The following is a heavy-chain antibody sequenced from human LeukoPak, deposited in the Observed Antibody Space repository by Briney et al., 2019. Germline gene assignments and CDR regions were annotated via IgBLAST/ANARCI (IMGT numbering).Heavy chain of an antibody. CDR1: GFRFDDYG. Sequence: GGSLRLSCAASGFRFDDYGMSWVRHVPGKGLEWVSGTNWDGASTGYADSVKGRFTISRDNVKNFLYLQMNSLRVEDTALYFCGRVYWSTTSCYDYYDYYMDVSGKGITVTVSS. CDR2: TNWDGAST. V-gene: IGHV3-20*04. CDR3: GRVYWSTTSCYDYYDYYMDV. D-gene: IGHD2-2*01. J-gene: IGHJ6*03.